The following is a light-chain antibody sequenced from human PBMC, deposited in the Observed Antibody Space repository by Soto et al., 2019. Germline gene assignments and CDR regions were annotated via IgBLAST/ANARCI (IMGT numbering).Light chain of an antibody. CDR3: QQRSNLPYT. J-gene: IGKJ2*01. CDR1: QSVSSY. V-gene: IGKV3-11*01. CDR2: DAS. Sequence: IVLTQYPATLSLSPGERATLSCMDSQSVSSYLAWYQQKPGQAPRLLIYDASNRATGIPARFSGSGSGTDCTLTISSLEPEDCAVYYCQQRSNLPYTFGQGTKLDIK.